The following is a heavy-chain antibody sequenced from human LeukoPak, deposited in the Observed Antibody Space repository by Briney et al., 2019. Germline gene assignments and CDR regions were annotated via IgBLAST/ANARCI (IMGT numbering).Heavy chain of an antibody. CDR2: ISAYNGNT. CDR3: ARDAPGVCSGGSCYPNDAFDI. Sequence: AAAVTVSCKASGYTFTSYGISWVRQAPGQGLEWMGWISAYNGNTNYAQKLQGRGTMTTDTSTSTAYMELRSLRSDDAAVYYCARDAPGVCSGGSCYPNDAFDIWGQGTMVTVSS. V-gene: IGHV1-18*01. CDR1: GYTFTSYG. D-gene: IGHD2-15*01. J-gene: IGHJ3*02.